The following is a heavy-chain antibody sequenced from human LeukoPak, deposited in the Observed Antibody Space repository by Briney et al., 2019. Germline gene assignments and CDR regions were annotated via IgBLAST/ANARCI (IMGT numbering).Heavy chain of an antibody. CDR1: GGSFSDYY. V-gene: IGHV4-34*12. CDR2: IFHRGNP. Sequence: SETLSLTCAVHGGSFSDYYWSWIRQPPGKGLEWIGEIFHRGNPNYNPSPKSRVTISVDTSENQFSLNMSSVAATDSAVYFCTGSSRSTRYYFDYWGQGILVTVSS. D-gene: IGHD6-6*01. J-gene: IGHJ4*02. CDR3: TGSSRSTRYYFDY.